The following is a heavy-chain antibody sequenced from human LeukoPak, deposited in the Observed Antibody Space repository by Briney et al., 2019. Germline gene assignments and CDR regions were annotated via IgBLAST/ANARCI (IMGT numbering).Heavy chain of an antibody. Sequence: SETLSLTCTVSGGSISSYYWSWIRQPLGKGLEWIGYIYYSGSTNYNPSLKSRVTISVDTSKNQFSLKLSPVTAADTAVYYCARDYSNYVYNWFDPWGQGTLVTVSS. J-gene: IGHJ5*02. V-gene: IGHV4-59*01. CDR3: ARDYSNYVYNWFDP. CDR2: IYYSGST. CDR1: GGSISSYY. D-gene: IGHD4-11*01.